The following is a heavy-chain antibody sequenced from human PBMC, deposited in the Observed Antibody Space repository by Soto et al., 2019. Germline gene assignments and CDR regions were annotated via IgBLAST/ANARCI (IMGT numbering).Heavy chain of an antibody. V-gene: IGHV1-2*02. D-gene: IGHD6-13*01. CDR3: ARELAAAGNYYYYYGRDV. CDR1: GCTFTGYY. CDR2: INPNSGGT. Sequence: ASVKFSCKSSGCTFTGYYMHWVRQAPGQGLEWMGWINPNSGGTNYAQKFQGRVTMTMDTSISTAYMELSRLRSDDTAVYYCARELAAAGNYYYYYGRDVCSQWKTGTV. J-gene: IGHJ6*02.